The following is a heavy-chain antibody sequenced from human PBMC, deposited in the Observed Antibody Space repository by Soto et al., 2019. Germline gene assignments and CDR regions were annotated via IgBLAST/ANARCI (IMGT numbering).Heavy chain of an antibody. V-gene: IGHV3-23*01. CDR1: GFICSSYD. CDR3: AKATATGGGAFEI. Sequence: VGSLRLSCGVSGFICSSYDMSWVRQAPGKGLEWVSTILVGGSTHYEDSVKGRFTISRDTSKNTVYLQMNSLTAGDTAMYYCAKATATGGGAFEIYGQGTMVTVS. D-gene: IGHD2-8*02. J-gene: IGHJ3*02. CDR2: ILVGGST.